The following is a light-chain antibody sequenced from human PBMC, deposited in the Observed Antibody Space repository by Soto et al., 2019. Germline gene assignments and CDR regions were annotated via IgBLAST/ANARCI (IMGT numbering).Light chain of an antibody. J-gene: IGKJ1*01. V-gene: IGKV3-20*01. CDR2: GAS. Sequence: EIVLTQSPGTLSLSPGERATLSCRASQSVSSSYLAWYQQKPGQAPRLLIYGASSRATGIPDRFSGSGSGKDFPLTISRLAPEDFAVYYCPQYGSSPPWTFGQGTKVELK. CDR1: QSVSSSY. CDR3: PQYGSSPPWT.